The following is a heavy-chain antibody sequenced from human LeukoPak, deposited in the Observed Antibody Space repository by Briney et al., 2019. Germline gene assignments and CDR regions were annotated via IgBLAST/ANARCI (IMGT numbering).Heavy chain of an antibody. D-gene: IGHD2-15*01. J-gene: IGHJ1*01. CDR1: GFTFDDYA. Sequence: GRSLRLSCAASGFTFDDYAMHWVQQAPGKGLEWVSGISWNSGSIGYADSVKGRFTISRDNAKNSLYLQMNSLRAEDTALYYCAKASTRRIAEYFQRWGQGTLVTVSS. V-gene: IGHV3-9*01. CDR3: AKASTRRIAEYFQR. CDR2: ISWNSGSI.